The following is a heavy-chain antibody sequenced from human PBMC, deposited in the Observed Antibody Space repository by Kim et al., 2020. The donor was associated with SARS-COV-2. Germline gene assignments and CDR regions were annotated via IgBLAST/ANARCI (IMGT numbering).Heavy chain of an antibody. CDR1: GFTFSSYA. D-gene: IGHD6-13*01. Sequence: GGSLRLSCAASGFTFSSYAMHWVRQAPGKGLEWVAVISYDGSNKYYADSVKGRFTISRDNSKNTLYLQMNSLRAEDTAVYYCARDRYSSSWYVGSWGQGT. CDR2: ISYDGSNK. CDR3: ARDRYSSSWYVGS. V-gene: IGHV3-30*04. J-gene: IGHJ5*02.